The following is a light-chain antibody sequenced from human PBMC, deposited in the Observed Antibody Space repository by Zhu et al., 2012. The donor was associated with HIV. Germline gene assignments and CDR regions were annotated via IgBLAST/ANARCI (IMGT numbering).Light chain of an antibody. J-gene: IGKJ1*01. CDR3: HQYDNSWT. V-gene: IGKV3-20*01. CDR2: GAS. Sequence: IVLTQSPATLSLSPGERATVSCRASRSVRSFLAWYQQKPGQAPRPLIYGASDRASGVPDRFSGSGSGTDFTLSISRLEPEDFAVYYCHQYDNSWTFGQGTKVEIK. CDR1: RSVRSF.